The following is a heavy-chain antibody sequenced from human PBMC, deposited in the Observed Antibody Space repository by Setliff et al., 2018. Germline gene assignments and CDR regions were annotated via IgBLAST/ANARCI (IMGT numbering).Heavy chain of an antibody. CDR1: GGFSTHA. V-gene: IGHV1-69*05. CDR3: ASALIRRVAVAGKSQFDY. J-gene: IGHJ4*01. D-gene: IGHD6-19*01. Sequence: SVKVSCKASGGFSTHAISWVRQVPGQGLEWMGGIIPILGTTDYAQNFQGRVAITTDESTSSAYLEMSNLRSEDTAVYYCASALIRRVAVAGKSQFDYWGQGTLVTSPQ. CDR2: IIPILGTT.